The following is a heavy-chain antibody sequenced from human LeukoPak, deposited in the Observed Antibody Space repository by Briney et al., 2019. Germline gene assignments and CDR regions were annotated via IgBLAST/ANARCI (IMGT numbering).Heavy chain of an antibody. Sequence: GGSLRLSCAASGFTFSSYGMHWVRQAPGKGLEWVAVISYDGSNKYYADSVKGRFTISRDNSKNTLYLQMNSLRAEDTAVYYCANGPADFWSGYYDFDYWGQGTLVTVSS. CDR1: GFTFSSYG. V-gene: IGHV3-30*18. CDR2: ISYDGSNK. CDR3: ANGPADFWSGYYDFDY. D-gene: IGHD3-3*01. J-gene: IGHJ4*02.